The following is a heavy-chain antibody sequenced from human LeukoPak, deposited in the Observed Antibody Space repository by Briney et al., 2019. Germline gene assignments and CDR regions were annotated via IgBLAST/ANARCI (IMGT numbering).Heavy chain of an antibody. V-gene: IGHV3-30-3*01. CDR2: VSYDGTKI. J-gene: IGHJ4*02. Sequence: GGSLRLSCAASGFTFSSYSMHWVRQAPGKGLEWVAVVSYDGTKISYGGSVKGRSTMSRDISKNTLSLQMNSLRPEDTAVYYCARDRIQIWSYVGTFDSWGQGTLVTVSS. CDR1: GFTFSSYS. D-gene: IGHD5-18*01. CDR3: ARDRIQIWSYVGTFDS.